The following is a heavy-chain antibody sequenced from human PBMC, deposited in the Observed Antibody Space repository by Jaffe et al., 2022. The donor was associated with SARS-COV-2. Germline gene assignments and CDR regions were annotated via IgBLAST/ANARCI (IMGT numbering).Heavy chain of an antibody. D-gene: IGHD3-22*01. CDR1: GFTFSSYA. V-gene: IGHV3-23*01. CDR2: ISGSGGST. J-gene: IGHJ4*02. CDR3: ATGPRTYYYDSSGYLPFDY. Sequence: EVQLLESGGGLVQPGGSLRLSCAASGFTFSSYAMSWVRQAPGKGLEWVSAISGSGGSTYYADSVKGRFTISRDNSKNTLYLQMNSLRAEDTAVYYCATGPRTYYYDSSGYLPFDYWGQGTLVTVSS.